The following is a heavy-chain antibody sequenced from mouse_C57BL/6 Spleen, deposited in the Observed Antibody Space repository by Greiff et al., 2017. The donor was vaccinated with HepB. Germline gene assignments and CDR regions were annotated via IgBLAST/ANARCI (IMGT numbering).Heavy chain of an antibody. CDR2: IYPGDGDT. CDR3: ARGEGYGYDGYAMDY. Sequence: VHLVESGPELVKPGASVKISCKASGYAFSSSWMHWVKQRPGKGLEWIGRIYPGDGDTNYNGKFKGKATLTADKSSSTAYMSLSSLTSEDSAVYLCARGEGYGYDGYAMDYWGQGTSVTVSS. J-gene: IGHJ4*01. CDR1: GYAFSSSW. V-gene: IGHV1-82*01. D-gene: IGHD2-2*01.